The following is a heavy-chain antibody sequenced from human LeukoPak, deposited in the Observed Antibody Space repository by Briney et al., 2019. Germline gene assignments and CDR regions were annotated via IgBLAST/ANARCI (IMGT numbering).Heavy chain of an antibody. CDR1: GYTFTDYY. Sequence: KPGASVKVSCNASGYTFTDYYMHWVRQAPGQGFEWMGWINPNDGNTNYAQKFQGRVTMTRDTSISTAHMEVSRLRSADTAVYYCARATFLYCSSTTCLFAYWGQGTLVTVS. CDR3: ARATFLYCSSTTCLFAY. CDR2: INPNDGNT. V-gene: IGHV1-2*02. J-gene: IGHJ4*02. D-gene: IGHD2-2*01.